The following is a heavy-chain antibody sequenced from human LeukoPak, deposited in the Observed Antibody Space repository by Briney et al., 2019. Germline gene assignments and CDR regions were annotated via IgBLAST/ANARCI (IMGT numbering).Heavy chain of an antibody. J-gene: IGHJ4*02. V-gene: IGHV3-30*02. CDR1: GFTFSSYS. CDR2: IRYDGSNK. D-gene: IGHD2-21*02. CDR3: ARDACGGDCSLFDY. Sequence: GGSLRLSCAASGFTFSSYSMNWVRQAPGKGLEWVAFIRYDGSNKYYAAAVKGRFTICRDNSKNTLYLQMNTLRAEDTAVYYCARDACGGDCSLFDYWGQETLVTVPS.